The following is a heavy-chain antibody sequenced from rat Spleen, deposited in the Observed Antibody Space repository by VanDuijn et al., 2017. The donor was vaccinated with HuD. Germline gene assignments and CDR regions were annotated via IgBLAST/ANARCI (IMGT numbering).Heavy chain of an antibody. CDR2: IIYDGSST. V-gene: IGHV5-17*01. Sequence: EVQLVESGGGLVQPGRSLKLSCAASGFTFSDYAMAWVRQAPKKGLEWVATIIYDGSSTYYRDSVKGRFTISRDNAKSTLYLQMDSLRSEETATYYCARSAAIPYWFAYWGQGTLVPVSS. D-gene: IGHD1-2*01. CDR3: ARSAAIPYWFAY. CDR1: GFTFSDYA. J-gene: IGHJ3*01.